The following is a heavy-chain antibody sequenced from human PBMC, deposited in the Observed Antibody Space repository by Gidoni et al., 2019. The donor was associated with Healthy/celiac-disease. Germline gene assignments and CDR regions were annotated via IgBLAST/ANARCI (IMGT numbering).Heavy chain of an antibody. CDR3: ARRKSYYTLISWFDL. J-gene: IGHJ5*02. D-gene: IGHD3-3*01. V-gene: IGHV5-51*01. Sequence: EVQLVQSGAEVTKPGESLKISCKGSGYNFSSYWIAWVRQMPGKGLEWMGIIYPGDSDTKYSPSFQGQVTISVDKSISTAYLQWSGLKASDSAMYYCARRKSYYTLISWFDLWGQGTLVTVSS. CDR2: IYPGDSDT. CDR1: GYNFSSYW.